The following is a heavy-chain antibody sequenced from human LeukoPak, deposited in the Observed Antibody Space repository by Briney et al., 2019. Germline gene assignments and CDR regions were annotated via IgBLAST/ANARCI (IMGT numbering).Heavy chain of an antibody. D-gene: IGHD3-16*01. Sequence: PGRSLRLSCAASGFTFDDYAMHWVRQAPGKGLEWVSGISWNSGSIGYADSVKGRFTISRDNAKNSLYLQMNSLRAEDTALYYCAKANMITFGGALDYWGQGTLVTVSS. CDR2: ISWNSGSI. J-gene: IGHJ4*02. CDR1: GFTFDDYA. CDR3: AKANMITFGGALDY. V-gene: IGHV3-9*01.